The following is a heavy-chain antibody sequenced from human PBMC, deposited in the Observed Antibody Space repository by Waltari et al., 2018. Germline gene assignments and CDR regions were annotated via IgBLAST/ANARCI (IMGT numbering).Heavy chain of an antibody. V-gene: IGHV1-69*02. J-gene: IGHJ4*02. CDR3: ASGIAANFDY. D-gene: IGHD6-13*01. Sequence: QVQLVQSGAEVKKPGSSVKVSCKASGGTFSSYTISWVRQAPGQGLEWMGRIIPSRGIANYAQKFQGRVTITADKSASTAYMELSSLRSEDKDVDYCASGIAANFDYWGEGTLVTVSS. CDR1: GGTFSSYT. CDR2: IIPSRGIA.